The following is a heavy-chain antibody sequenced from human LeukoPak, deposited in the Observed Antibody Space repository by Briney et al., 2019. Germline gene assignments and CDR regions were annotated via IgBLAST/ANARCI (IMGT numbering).Heavy chain of an antibody. CDR1: GFTFSSYS. V-gene: IGHV3-48*02. CDR3: ARELFFDY. J-gene: IGHJ4*02. D-gene: IGHD2-21*01. Sequence: GGSLRLSCAASGFTFSSYSMTWVRQAPGKGLEWVSYISSSSSTIYYADSVKGRFTTSRDNAKNSLYLQMNSLGDEDTAVYYCARELFFDYWGQGTLVTVSS. CDR2: ISSSSSTI.